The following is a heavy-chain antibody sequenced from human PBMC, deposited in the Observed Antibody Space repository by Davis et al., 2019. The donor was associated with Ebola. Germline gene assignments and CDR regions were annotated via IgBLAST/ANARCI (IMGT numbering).Heavy chain of an antibody. CDR3: ARARITIFGVVIHSYYFDY. CDR1: GFTFSSYD. D-gene: IGHD3-3*01. CDR2: IAGTGGTT. Sequence: GESLKISCAASGFTFSSYDMTWVRQAPGKGLEWVSTIAGTGGTTYYADSVKGRFTISRDNSKNTLYLQMNSLRAEDTAVYYCARARITIFGVVIHSYYFDYWGQGTLVTVSS. J-gene: IGHJ4*02. V-gene: IGHV3-23*01.